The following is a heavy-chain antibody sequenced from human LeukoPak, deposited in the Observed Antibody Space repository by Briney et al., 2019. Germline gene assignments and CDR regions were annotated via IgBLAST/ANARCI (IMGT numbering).Heavy chain of an antibody. CDR2: INPNSGGT. CDR1: GYTFTDYY. D-gene: IGHD1-26*01. Sequence: AAVKVSCKASGYTFTDYYMNWVRQAPGQRLEWMGWINPNSGGTNYAQKFQGRVTMTRDTSISTAYMELSSLRSDDTAMYYCTRALGSDYWGQGPLLSVSS. J-gene: IGHJ4*02. V-gene: IGHV1-2*02. CDR3: TRALGSDY.